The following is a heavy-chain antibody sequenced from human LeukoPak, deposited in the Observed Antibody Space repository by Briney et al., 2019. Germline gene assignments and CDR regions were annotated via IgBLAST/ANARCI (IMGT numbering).Heavy chain of an antibody. J-gene: IGHJ6*02. CDR1: SGSIRSYY. CDR2: INFSGTT. D-gene: IGHD3-10*01. CDR3: ARGSGALYYGMDV. Sequence: SETLSLTCTVPSGSIRSYYWSWIRQPPGEGLEWIGYINFSGTTNYNPSPKSRVTISADTSKDQFSLKLTSVTAADTAVYYCARGSGALYYGMDVWGQGTTVTVSS. V-gene: IGHV4-59*01.